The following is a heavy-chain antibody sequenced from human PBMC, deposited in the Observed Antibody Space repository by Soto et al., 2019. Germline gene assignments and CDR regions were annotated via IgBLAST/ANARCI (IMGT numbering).Heavy chain of an antibody. CDR3: AKGQRFLEWLCAFDI. CDR1: GFTFSSYA. CDR2: ISGSGGST. Sequence: PGGSLRLSCAASGFTFSSYAMSWARQAPGKGLEWVSAISGSGGSTYYADSVKGRFTISRDNSKNTLYLQMNSLRAEDTAVYYCAKGQRFLEWLCAFDIWGQGTMVTVSS. D-gene: IGHD3-3*01. V-gene: IGHV3-23*01. J-gene: IGHJ3*02.